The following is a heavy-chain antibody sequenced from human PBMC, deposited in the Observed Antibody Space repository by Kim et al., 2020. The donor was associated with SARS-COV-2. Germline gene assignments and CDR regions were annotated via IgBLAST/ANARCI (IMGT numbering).Heavy chain of an antibody. CDR3: ASLGYSSGRNPKGAPFDY. Sequence: SETLSLTCTVSGGSISSYYWSWIRQPPGKGLEWIGFIYYSGSTNYNPSLKSRVTISVDTSKNQFSLKLSSVTAADTAVYYCASLGYSSGRNPKGAPFDYWGQGTLVTVSS. CDR2: IYYSGST. V-gene: IGHV4-59*01. J-gene: IGHJ4*02. CDR1: GGSISSYY. D-gene: IGHD6-19*01.